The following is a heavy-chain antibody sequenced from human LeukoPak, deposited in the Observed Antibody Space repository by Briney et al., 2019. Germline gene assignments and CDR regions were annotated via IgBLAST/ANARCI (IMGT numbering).Heavy chain of an antibody. CDR2: IYYSGST. CDR1: GGSISSYY. CDR3: ARDLVDDCSSTSCYFNWFDP. Sequence: SETLSLTCTVSGGSISSYYWSWIRQPPGKGLEWIGYIYYSGSTNYNPSLKSRVTISVDTSKNQFSLKLSSVTAADTAVYYCARDLVDDCSSTSCYFNWFDPWGQGTLVTVSS. D-gene: IGHD2-2*01. V-gene: IGHV4-59*12. J-gene: IGHJ5*02.